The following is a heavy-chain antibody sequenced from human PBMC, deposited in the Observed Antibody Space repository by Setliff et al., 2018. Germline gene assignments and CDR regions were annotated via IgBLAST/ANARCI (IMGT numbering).Heavy chain of an antibody. CDR2: IYTSWST. Sequence: SETLSLTCTVSDDSISSRHYYWSWIRQPAGKGLEWLGQIYTSWSTNYNPSLKSRVTISVDTSKNQFSLKLSSVTAADTAVYYCAREVPRWELTRGYYYYYMDVWGKGTTVTVSS. CDR3: AREVPRWELTRGYYYYYMDV. D-gene: IGHD1-26*01. CDR1: DDSISSRHYY. J-gene: IGHJ6*03. V-gene: IGHV4-61*09.